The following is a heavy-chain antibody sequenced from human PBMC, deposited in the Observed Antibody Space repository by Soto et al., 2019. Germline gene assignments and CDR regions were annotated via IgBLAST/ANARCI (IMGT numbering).Heavy chain of an antibody. CDR3: ARLFEVDYGDDAFDI. CDR1: GFTFSSYW. V-gene: IGHV3-7*03. Sequence: GGSLRLSCAASGFTFSSYWMSWVRQAPGKGLEWVANIKQDGSEKYYVDSVKGRFTISRDNAKNSLYLQMNSLRAEDTAVYYCARLFEVDYGDDAFDIWGQGTMVTVSS. CDR2: IKQDGSEK. D-gene: IGHD4-17*01. J-gene: IGHJ3*02.